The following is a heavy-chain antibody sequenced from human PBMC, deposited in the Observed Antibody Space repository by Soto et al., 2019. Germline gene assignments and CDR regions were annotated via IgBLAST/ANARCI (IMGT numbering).Heavy chain of an antibody. Sequence: PGGSLRLSCAASGFTFSSYGSYCMHWVRQAPGKGLEWVSAICGSGSNTYYADSVKGRFTVSRDNSKNTLYLQMNSLRAEDTAVYYCAKHATTVTTGYYYYGMDVWGQGTTVTVSS. J-gene: IGHJ6*02. CDR2: ICGSGSNT. CDR1: GFTFSSYGSYC. D-gene: IGHD4-4*01. V-gene: IGHV3-23*01. CDR3: AKHATTVTTGYYYYGMDV.